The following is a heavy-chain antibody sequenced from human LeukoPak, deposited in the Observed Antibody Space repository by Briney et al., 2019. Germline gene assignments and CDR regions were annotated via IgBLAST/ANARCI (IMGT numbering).Heavy chain of an antibody. V-gene: IGHV3-66*01. CDR3: ARVASDYYDSSGYRSPLWFDP. Sequence: GGSLRLSCAASGFTVSSNYMSWVRQAPGKGLEWVSVIYSGGSTYYADSVKGRLTISRDNSKNTLYLQMNSLRAEDTAVYYCARVASDYYDSSGYRSPLWFDPWGQGTLVTVSS. CDR1: GFTVSSNY. D-gene: IGHD3-22*01. J-gene: IGHJ5*02. CDR2: IYSGGST.